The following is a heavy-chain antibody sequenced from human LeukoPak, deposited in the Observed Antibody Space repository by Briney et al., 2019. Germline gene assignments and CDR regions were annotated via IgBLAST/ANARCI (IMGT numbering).Heavy chain of an antibody. CDR3: ARDASSGWYVFDY. CDR1: GYSISSGYY. Sequence: SETLSLTCTVSGYSISSGYYWGWIRQPPGEGLEWIGSIYHSGSTYYDPSLKSRVTISVDTSKNQFSLKLSSVTAADTAVYYCARDASSGWYVFDYWGQGTLVAVSS. J-gene: IGHJ4*02. D-gene: IGHD6-19*01. V-gene: IGHV4-38-2*02. CDR2: IYHSGST.